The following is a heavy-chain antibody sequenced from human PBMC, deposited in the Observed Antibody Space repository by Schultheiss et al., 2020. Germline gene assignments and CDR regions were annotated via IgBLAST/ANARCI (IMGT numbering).Heavy chain of an antibody. CDR3: ARGRAYYSDIRDYLLDY. J-gene: IGHJ4*02. CDR2: IYYSGST. D-gene: IGHD3-22*01. Sequence: SETLSLTCAVSGGSISGSSYYWGWIRQPPGKGLEWIGSIYYSGSTYYNPSLKSRVTISVDTSKNQFSLKLSSVTAADTAVYYCARGRAYYSDIRDYLLDYWGQGTLVTVSS. V-gene: IGHV4-39*07. CDR1: GGSISGSSYY.